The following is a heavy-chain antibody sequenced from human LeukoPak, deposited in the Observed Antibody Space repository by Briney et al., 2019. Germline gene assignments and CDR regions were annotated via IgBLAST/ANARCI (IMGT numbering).Heavy chain of an antibody. CDR1: GFTFSSYA. D-gene: IGHD3-22*01. V-gene: IGHV3-23*01. CDR3: AKGGYYYDSSGYDY. Sequence: GGSLRLSCAASGFTFSSYAMSWVRQAPGKGLEWVSAISGSGGSTYYADSVKGRFTISRDNSKNTLYLQMNSLRAEDTAVYHCAKGGYYYDSSGYDYWGQGTLVTVSS. J-gene: IGHJ4*02. CDR2: ISGSGGST.